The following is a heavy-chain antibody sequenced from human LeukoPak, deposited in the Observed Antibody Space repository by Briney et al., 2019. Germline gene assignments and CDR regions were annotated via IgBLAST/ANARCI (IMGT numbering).Heavy chain of an antibody. J-gene: IGHJ4*02. CDR3: AAHTAGRGSGY. V-gene: IGHV4-59*08. CDR2: IYDSGST. CDR1: GASISSYY. D-gene: IGHD5-12*01. Sequence: SETLSLTCSVSGASISSYYWSWIRQPPGKGLEWIGHIYDSGSTKYNPSLKSRVTISVDTSKNQFSLTLSPVTAADTAVYYCAAHTAGRGSGYWGQGILVAVSS.